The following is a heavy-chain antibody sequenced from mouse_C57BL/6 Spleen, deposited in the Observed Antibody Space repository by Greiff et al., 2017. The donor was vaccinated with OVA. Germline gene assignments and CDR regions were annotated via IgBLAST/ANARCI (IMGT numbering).Heavy chain of an antibody. J-gene: IGHJ4*01. D-gene: IGHD3-2*02. CDR1: GFNIKDDY. CDR3: TTGSSGYEDYAMDD. Sequence: VQLQQSGAELVRPGASVKLSCTASGFNIKDDYMHWVKQRPEQGLEWIGWIDPENGDTEYASKFQGKATITADTSSNTAYLQLSSLTSEDTAVYYCTTGSSGYEDYAMDDWGQGTSVTVSS. CDR2: IDPENGDT. V-gene: IGHV14-4*01.